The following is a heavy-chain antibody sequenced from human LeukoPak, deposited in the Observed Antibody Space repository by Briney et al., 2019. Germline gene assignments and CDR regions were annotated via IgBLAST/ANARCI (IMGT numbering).Heavy chain of an antibody. CDR3: ARGGYCSGGSCYSFYYYGMDV. CDR2: IYYSGST. D-gene: IGHD2-15*01. V-gene: IGHV4-59*01. CDR1: GGSISSYY. Sequence: SETLSLTCTVYGGSISSYYWSWIRQPPGKGLEWIGYIYYSGSTNYNPSLKSRVTISVDTSKNQFSLKLSSVTAADTAVYYCARGGYCSGGSCYSFYYYGMDVWGQGTTVTVSS. J-gene: IGHJ6*02.